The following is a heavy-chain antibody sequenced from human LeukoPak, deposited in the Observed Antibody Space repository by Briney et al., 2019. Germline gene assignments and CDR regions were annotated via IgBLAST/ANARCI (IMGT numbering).Heavy chain of an antibody. CDR1: GFTFSSYA. CDR3: AKIPTSGPYGDHSVHFDY. Sequence: GGSLRLSCAASGFTFSSYAMSWVRQAPGKGLEWVSAISGSGGSTYYGDSVKGRFTISRDNPKNTLYLQMNSLRDEHTAVYYCAKIPTSGPYGDHSVHFDYWGQGTLVTVSS. V-gene: IGHV3-23*01. CDR2: ISGSGGST. J-gene: IGHJ4*02. D-gene: IGHD4-17*01.